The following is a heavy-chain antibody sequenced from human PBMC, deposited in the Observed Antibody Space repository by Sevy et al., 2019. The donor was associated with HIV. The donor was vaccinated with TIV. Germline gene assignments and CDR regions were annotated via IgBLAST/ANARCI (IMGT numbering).Heavy chain of an antibody. J-gene: IGHJ4*02. Sequence: SETLSLTCDVSGGSVSNGDYYWSWIRQPPGKGLEWFVYIYYSGSGYYNPFLKSRVTISVDTSKNQFSLKLKSVTAADTAIYYCASKRGYTHGPFESWGQGTLVTVSS. CDR3: ASKRGYTHGPFES. CDR1: GGSVSNGDYY. CDR2: IYYSGSG. D-gene: IGHD5-12*01. V-gene: IGHV4-30-4*01.